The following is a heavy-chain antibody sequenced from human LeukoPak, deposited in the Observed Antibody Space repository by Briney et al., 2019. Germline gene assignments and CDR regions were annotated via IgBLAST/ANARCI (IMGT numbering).Heavy chain of an antibody. Sequence: SETLSLTCTVSGGSISSSSYYWGWIRQPPGKGLEWIGSIYYSGSTYYNPSLKSRVTISVDTSKNQFSLKLSSVTAADTAVYYCATDYFDYGDHGWFDPWGQGTLVTVSS. D-gene: IGHD4-17*01. V-gene: IGHV4-39*07. J-gene: IGHJ5*02. CDR1: GGSISSSSYY. CDR3: ATDYFDYGDHGWFDP. CDR2: IYYSGST.